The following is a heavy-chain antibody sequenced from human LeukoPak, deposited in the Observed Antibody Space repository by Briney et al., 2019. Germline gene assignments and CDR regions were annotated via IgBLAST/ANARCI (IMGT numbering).Heavy chain of an antibody. Sequence: SETLSLTCTVSGGSISSSSYYWGWIRQPPGKGLEWIGSIYYSGSTYYNPSLKSRVTISVDTSKNQFSLKPSSVTAADTAVYYCARHHRSGSGGTYFDYWGQGTLVTVSS. CDR1: GGSISSSSYY. CDR2: IYYSGST. CDR3: ARHHRSGSGGTYFDY. V-gene: IGHV4-39*01. J-gene: IGHJ4*02. D-gene: IGHD3-22*01.